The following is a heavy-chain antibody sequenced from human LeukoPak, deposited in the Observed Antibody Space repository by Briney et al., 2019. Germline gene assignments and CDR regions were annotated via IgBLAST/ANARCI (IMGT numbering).Heavy chain of an antibody. D-gene: IGHD6-13*01. CDR1: GGSLSGYY. Sequence: PSETLSLTCAVYGGSLSGYYWSWIRQPPGKGLEWIGEINHSGSTNYNPSLKRRVTISVDTSKNQFSLKLSSVTAADTAVYYCAANPGIAAAGTGFDYWGQGTLVTVSS. CDR3: AANPGIAAAGTGFDY. J-gene: IGHJ4*02. CDR2: INHSGST. V-gene: IGHV4-34*01.